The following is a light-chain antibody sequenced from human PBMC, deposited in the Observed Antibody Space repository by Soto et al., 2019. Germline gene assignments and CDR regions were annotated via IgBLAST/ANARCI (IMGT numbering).Light chain of an antibody. V-gene: IGKV3-20*01. Sequence: EIVLTQSPGTLSLSPGXRATLSCRASQSVSSSYLAWYQQKPGQAPRLLIYGASSRATGIPDRFSGSGSGTDFTLTISRLEPEDFAVYYCQQYGSSPRTFGQGTKGDIK. J-gene: IGKJ1*01. CDR1: QSVSSSY. CDR3: QQYGSSPRT. CDR2: GAS.